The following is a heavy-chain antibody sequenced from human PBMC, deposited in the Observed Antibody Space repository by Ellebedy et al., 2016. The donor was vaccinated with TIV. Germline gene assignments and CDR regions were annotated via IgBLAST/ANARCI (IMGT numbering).Heavy chain of an antibody. J-gene: IGHJ6*02. CDR2: ISYDGSNK. Sequence: GESLKISXAASGFTFSSYGMHWVRQAPGKGLEWVAVISYDGSNKYYADSVKGRFTISRDNAKNTLYLQMNSLRAEDTAVYYCARDMAAGPYYYYYGMDVWGQGTTVTVSS. CDR1: GFTFSSYG. CDR3: ARDMAAGPYYYYYGMDV. D-gene: IGHD6-6*01. V-gene: IGHV3-30*03.